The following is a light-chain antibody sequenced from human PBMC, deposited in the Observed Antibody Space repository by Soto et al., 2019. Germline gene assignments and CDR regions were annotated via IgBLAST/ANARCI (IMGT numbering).Light chain of an antibody. V-gene: IGLV2-14*03. J-gene: IGLJ1*01. CDR2: EVA. CDR3: SSYTSSSTLYV. CDR1: NSDVGAYPY. Sequence: QSALTQPASVSGSPGQTITISCTGTNSDVGAYPYVSWYQQHPGNAPKLLIYEVADRPSGVSNRFSGSKSGNTASLTISGLQAEDEADYYCSSYTSSSTLYVFGTGTKVTVL.